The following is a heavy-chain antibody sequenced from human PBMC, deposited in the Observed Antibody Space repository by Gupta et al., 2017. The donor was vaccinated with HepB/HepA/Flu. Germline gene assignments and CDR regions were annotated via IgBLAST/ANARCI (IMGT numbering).Heavy chain of an antibody. CDR3: AREGVVPAAISQWLDSATRIAAAGTGFDY. CDR1: GYTFTSYG. J-gene: IGHJ4*02. Sequence: QVQLVQSGAEVKKPGASVKVSCKASGYTFTSYGISWVRQATGQGLEWMGWISAYNGNTNDAQKLQGRVTMTTETSTSTAYMELRSLRSDDTAVYYCAREGVVPAAISQWLDSATRIAAAGTGFDYWGQGTLVTVSS. CDR2: ISAYNGNT. V-gene: IGHV1-18*01. D-gene: IGHD6-13*01.